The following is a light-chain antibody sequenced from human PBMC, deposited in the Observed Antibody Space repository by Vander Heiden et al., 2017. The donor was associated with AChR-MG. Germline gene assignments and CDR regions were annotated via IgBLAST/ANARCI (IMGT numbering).Light chain of an antibody. CDR2: DAS. CDR1: QDISRW. V-gene: IGKV1-5*01. Sequence: DIQLTQSPSTLAASIGDRVAITCRASQDISRWLAWYQHQPGKAPKLLIYDASSLDSGVPSRFSGSGSGTEFTLIISSLQPDDFATYYCLHDNCHSRTFGQGTKVEIK. J-gene: IGKJ1*01. CDR3: LHDNCHSRT.